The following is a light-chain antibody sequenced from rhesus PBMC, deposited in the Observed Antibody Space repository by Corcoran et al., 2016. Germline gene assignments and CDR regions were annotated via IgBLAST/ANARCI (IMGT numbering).Light chain of an antibody. CDR2: GAS. CDR3: QQSGNLYS. V-gene: IGKV3-24*04. CDR1: QSVGSY. Sequence: ETVVTQSPATLSLSPGERATLSCRASQSVGSYLAWYQQKPGQAPRHLIYGASSRATGIPARFSGSGSGTDFTLTISRLGPEDVGVYYCQQSGNLYSFGQGTKLEIK. J-gene: IGKJ2*01.